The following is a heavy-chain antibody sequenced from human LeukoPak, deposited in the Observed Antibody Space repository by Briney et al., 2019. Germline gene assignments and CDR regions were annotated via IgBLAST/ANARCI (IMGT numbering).Heavy chain of an antibody. V-gene: IGHV3-33*08. J-gene: IGHJ4*02. CDR3: ARDMGTGYCSSPSCYAFDY. Sequence: GGSLRLSCAASGFTFSVYGMHWVRQAPGNGREGVGLFWADGINVYYADSVKGRFTISRDNSKNMLYLQMNSLRTEDTAMYYCARDMGTGYCSSPSCYAFDYWGQGTLVTVSS. CDR2: FWADGINV. D-gene: IGHD2-2*01. CDR1: GFTFSVYG.